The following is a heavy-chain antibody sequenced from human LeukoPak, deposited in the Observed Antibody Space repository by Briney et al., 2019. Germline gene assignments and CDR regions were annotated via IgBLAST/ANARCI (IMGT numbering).Heavy chain of an antibody. CDR2: INKYGNEK. CDR1: GFWFSDYW. V-gene: IGHV3-7*01. J-gene: IGHJ4*02. D-gene: IGHD1-26*01. CDR3: VGDRIREPQFLFDH. Sequence: PGGSLRLSCVASGFWFSDYWMAWVRQAPGKGLEWVANINKYGNEKNYVDSVEGRFTISRDNDEDSVYLQMNSLRGDDTAVYYCVGDRIREPQFLFDHWGQGVLVSVSS.